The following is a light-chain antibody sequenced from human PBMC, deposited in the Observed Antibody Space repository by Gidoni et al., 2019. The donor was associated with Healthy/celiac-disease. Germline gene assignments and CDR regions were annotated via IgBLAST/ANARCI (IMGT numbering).Light chain of an antibody. J-gene: IGKJ4*01. CDR1: QDISNY. Sequence: DTPMTQSPSSLSASVGDRVTITSQASQDISNYLNWYQQKPGKAPKLLIYDAANLETGVPSRFSGSGSGTDFTFTISSLQPEDIATYYCQQYDNLPLTFXGXTKVEIK. CDR3: QQYDNLPLT. CDR2: DAA. V-gene: IGKV1-33*01.